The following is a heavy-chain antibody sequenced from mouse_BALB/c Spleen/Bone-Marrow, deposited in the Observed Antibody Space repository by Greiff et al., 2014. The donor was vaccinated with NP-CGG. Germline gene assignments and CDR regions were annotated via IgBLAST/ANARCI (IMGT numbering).Heavy chain of an antibody. Sequence: QVPLQQSGAELVKPGTSVKMSCKASGYTFTSYWMHWVKQRLGQGLEWIGDIYPGSDSTNYNEKFKSKATLTVDTSSSTAYMQLSSLTSEDSAVYYCARRDDYDDYYFAYWGQGTTLTVSS. CDR2: IYPGSDST. CDR1: GYTFTSYW. J-gene: IGHJ2*01. CDR3: ARRDDYDDYYFAY. V-gene: IGHV1-55*01. D-gene: IGHD2-4*01.